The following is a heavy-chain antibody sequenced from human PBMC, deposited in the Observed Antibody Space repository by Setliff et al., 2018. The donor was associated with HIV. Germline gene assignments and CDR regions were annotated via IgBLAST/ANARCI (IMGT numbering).Heavy chain of an antibody. CDR2: INWNGGST. J-gene: IGHJ6*03. D-gene: IGHD6-19*01. Sequence: GGSLRLSCAASGFTFSTYGMNWVRQAPGKGLEWVSGINWNGGSTGYADSVKGRFTISRDDAKNSLYLQMNSLRAEDTGLYYCAKAKWLPRNSFYYYMDVWGKGTTVTVSS. V-gene: IGHV3-20*04. CDR1: GFTFSTYG. CDR3: AKAKWLPRNSFYYYMDV.